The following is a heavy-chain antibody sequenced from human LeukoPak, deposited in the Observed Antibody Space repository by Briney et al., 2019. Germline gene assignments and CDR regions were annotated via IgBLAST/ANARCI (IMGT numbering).Heavy chain of an antibody. CDR2: IWYDGSNT. Sequence: GRPLRLSCAASGFTFSSYGMHWVRQAPGKGLEWVAMIWYDGSNTYYADSVKGRFTISRDNSKNTLFLQMDSLRAEDTAVYYCARDRSTTHFDYWGQGTLVTVSS. CDR3: ARDRSTTHFDY. D-gene: IGHD5/OR15-5a*01. V-gene: IGHV3-33*01. CDR1: GFTFSSYG. J-gene: IGHJ4*02.